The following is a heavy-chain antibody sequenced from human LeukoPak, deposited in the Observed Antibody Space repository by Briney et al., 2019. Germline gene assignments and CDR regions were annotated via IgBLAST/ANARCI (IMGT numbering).Heavy chain of an antibody. J-gene: IGHJ4*02. Sequence: GRSLRPSCAVSGFTFSSYNMHWVRQAPGKGLEWVAVISYDGRNEYYADSVKGRFTISRDNSKNTLYLQMNSLRAEDTAMYYCAKDLGYYSSWYVGFDCWGQGTLVTVSS. D-gene: IGHD6-13*01. CDR1: GFTFSSYN. CDR2: ISYDGRNE. CDR3: AKDLGYYSSWYVGFDC. V-gene: IGHV3-30*04.